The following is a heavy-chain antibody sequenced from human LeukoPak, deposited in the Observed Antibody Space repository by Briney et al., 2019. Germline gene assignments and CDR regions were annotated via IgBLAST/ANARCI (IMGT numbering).Heavy chain of an antibody. D-gene: IGHD1-20*01. V-gene: IGHV4-34*01. Sequence: SETLSLTCAVYGGSFSDYYWNWIRQRPGKGLEWIGEINHSGSTNYNPSLKSRVTISVDTSKNQFSLKLSSVTAADTAVYYCARSRRSITLNYGMDVWGQGTTVTVSS. CDR2: INHSGST. CDR1: GGSFSDYY. CDR3: ARSRRSITLNYGMDV. J-gene: IGHJ6*02.